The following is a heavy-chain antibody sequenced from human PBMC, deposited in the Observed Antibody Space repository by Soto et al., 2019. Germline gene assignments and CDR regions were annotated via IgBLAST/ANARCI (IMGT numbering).Heavy chain of an antibody. J-gene: IGHJ4*02. D-gene: IGHD6-19*01. CDR1: GFTVSSKY. Sequence: EVQLVESGGGLIQPGGSLRLSCAASGFTVSSKYMTWVRQAPGKGLEWVSVIYGGGTTYYADSVKGRFTIAIDNSKNTLYLQVNSLRAEDTAVYYCVQTTGWPGFDFWCQGTLVTVSS. CDR2: IYGGGTT. V-gene: IGHV3-53*01. CDR3: VQTTGWPGFDF.